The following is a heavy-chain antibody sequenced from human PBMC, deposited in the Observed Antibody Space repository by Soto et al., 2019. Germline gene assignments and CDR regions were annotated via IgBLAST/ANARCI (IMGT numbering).Heavy chain of an antibody. Sequence: ASLKVSCTSSGYTFINYGITWVRQAPGQGLEWMGWISGYNGNTNYAQKVQGRVTMTTDTSTNTAYMELRSLRSDDTAVYYCARDEVPAANWCDTWGQGTLVTVSS. J-gene: IGHJ5*02. V-gene: IGHV1-18*01. CDR2: ISGYNGNT. CDR3: ARDEVPAANWCDT. D-gene: IGHD2-2*01. CDR1: GYTFINYG.